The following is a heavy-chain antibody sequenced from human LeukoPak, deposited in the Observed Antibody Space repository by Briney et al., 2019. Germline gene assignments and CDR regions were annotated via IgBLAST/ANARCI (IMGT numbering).Heavy chain of an antibody. CDR2: ISRSGSTT. Sequence: GGSLRLSCVASGFNFSTYWMSWVRQAPGKGLEWVSYISRSGSTTYYADSVKGRFTISRDNAKNSLYLQMNSLRDEDTAVYYCARRDAHDYWGQGTLVTVSS. D-gene: IGHD2-2*01. CDR3: ARRDAHDY. J-gene: IGHJ4*02. V-gene: IGHV3-48*02. CDR1: GFNFSTYW.